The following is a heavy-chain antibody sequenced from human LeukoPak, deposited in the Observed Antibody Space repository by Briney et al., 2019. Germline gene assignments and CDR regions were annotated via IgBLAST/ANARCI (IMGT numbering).Heavy chain of an antibody. Sequence: GGSLRLSCAASGLTFRNYAMSWVRQAPGKGPEWVSVICANDGNTYYADAVKGRFTISRDNSKDTLYLQMDSLRAEDTAVYYCAKGSGSSCYSPCDYRGQGILVTVSS. CDR2: ICANDGNT. CDR1: GLTFRNYA. D-gene: IGHD2-15*01. V-gene: IGHV3-23*01. J-gene: IGHJ4*02. CDR3: AKGSGSSCYSPCDY.